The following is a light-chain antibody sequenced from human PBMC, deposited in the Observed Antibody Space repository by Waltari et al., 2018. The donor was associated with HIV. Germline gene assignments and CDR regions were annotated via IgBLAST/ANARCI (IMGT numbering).Light chain of an antibody. CDR3: QHYKNLPIT. V-gene: IGKV1-33*01. CDR2: DAS. Sequence: DIQMTQYPSSLSASVGDRVTITCQANQDISNNLNWYQQKPGKAPNLLIFDASNLQTGVQSRFSGSGSGTDFTLTISSLQPEDVATYFCQHYKNLPITFGQGTRLEIK. CDR1: QDISNN. J-gene: IGKJ5*01.